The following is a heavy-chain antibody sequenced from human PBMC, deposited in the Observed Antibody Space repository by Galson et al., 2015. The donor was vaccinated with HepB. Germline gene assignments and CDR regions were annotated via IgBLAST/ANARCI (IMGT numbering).Heavy chain of an antibody. D-gene: IGHD3-3*01. CDR3: AKDLFGVVISSYYFDY. CDR1: GFTFSSYA. CDR2: ISGSGGST. J-gene: IGHJ4*02. Sequence: SLRLSCAASGFTFSSYAMSWVRQAPGKGLEWVSAISGSGGSTYYADSVKGRFTISRDNSKNTLYLQMNSLRAEDTAVYYCAKDLFGVVISSYYFDYWGQGTLVTVSS. V-gene: IGHV3-23*01.